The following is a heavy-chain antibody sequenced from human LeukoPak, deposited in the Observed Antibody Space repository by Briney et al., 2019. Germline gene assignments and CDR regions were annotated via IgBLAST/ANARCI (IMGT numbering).Heavy chain of an antibody. CDR3: TRGSSGRRDN. D-gene: IGHD6-19*01. CDR2: MNPNSGNT. Sequence: GASVKVSCKASGYTVTSCDINWVRQATGQGLEGMGWMNPNSGNTGYGQSFQGRITMTRDISIGTAYMELSNLTSEDTAIYYCTRGSSGRRDNWGQGTLVTVSA. CDR1: GYTVTSCD. J-gene: IGHJ4*02. V-gene: IGHV1-8*01.